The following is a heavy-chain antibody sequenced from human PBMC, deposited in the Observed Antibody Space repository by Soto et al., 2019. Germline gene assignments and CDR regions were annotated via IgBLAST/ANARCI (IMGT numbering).Heavy chain of an antibody. V-gene: IGHV3-66*01. CDR3: TTIKPITVPGVHGFDP. Sequence: PGGSLKLSCVASGFSVSDYYMNWVRQAPGKELDWVSVIYGGGSTYYGGSVKGRFTLSRDNSKNMVYLQMNNLRAEDTAVYYCTTIKPITVPGVHGFDPWGQGTQVTVSS. J-gene: IGHJ5*02. CDR2: IYGGGST. CDR1: GFSVSDYY. D-gene: IGHD3-10*01.